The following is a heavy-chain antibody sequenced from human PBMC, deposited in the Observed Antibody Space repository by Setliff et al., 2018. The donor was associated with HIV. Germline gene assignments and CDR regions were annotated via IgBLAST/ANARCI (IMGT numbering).Heavy chain of an antibody. J-gene: IGHJ3*02. CDR2: IYYSGNT. CDR1: GGSISSSSYY. CDR3: ARSKTFYDFWGGYYTHGAFKI. V-gene: IGHV4-39*01. Sequence: PSETLSLTCTVSGGSISSSSYYWGWIRQPPGKGLEWLGTIYYSGNTYYRPSLKSRVTISVDTSKNQFSLNLTSVTAADTAVYYCARSKTFYDFWGGYYTHGAFKIWGLGTMVTVSS. D-gene: IGHD3-3*01.